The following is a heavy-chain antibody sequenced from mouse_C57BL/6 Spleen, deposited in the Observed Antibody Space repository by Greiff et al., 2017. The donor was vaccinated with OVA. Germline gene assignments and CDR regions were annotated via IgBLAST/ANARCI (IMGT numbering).Heavy chain of an antibody. J-gene: IGHJ4*01. CDR2: ISSGSSTI. CDR3: ARPGFYAMDY. D-gene: IGHD4-1*01. V-gene: IGHV5-17*01. CDR1: GFTFSDYG. Sequence: DVQLVESGGGLVKPGGSLKLSCAASGFTFSDYGMHWVRQAPEKGLEWVAYISSGSSTIYYADTVKGRFTISRDNAKNTLFLQMTSLRSEDTAMYYCARPGFYAMDYWGQGTSVTVSS.